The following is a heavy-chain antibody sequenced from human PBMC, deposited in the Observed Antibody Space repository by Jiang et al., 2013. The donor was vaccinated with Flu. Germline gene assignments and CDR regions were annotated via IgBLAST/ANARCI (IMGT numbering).Heavy chain of an antibody. CDR3: ARRVYDILTGYYNFDY. CDR2: IYYSGST. D-gene: IGHD3-9*01. V-gene: IGHV4-59*08. J-gene: IGHJ4*02. Sequence: GSGLVKPSETLSLTCTVSGGSISSYYWSWIRQPPGKGLEWIGYIYYSGSTNYNPSLKSRVTISVDTSKNQFSLKLSSVTAADTAVYYCARRVYDILTGYYNFDYWGQGTLVTVSS. CDR1: GGSISSYY.